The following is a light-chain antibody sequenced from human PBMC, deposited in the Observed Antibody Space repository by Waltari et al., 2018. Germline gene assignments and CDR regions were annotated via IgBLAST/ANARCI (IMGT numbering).Light chain of an antibody. CDR3: SSYAGGSSLM. V-gene: IGLV2-8*01. Sequence: QSALTQPPSASGSPGQSLTIPCTGISTDAEGYDPVFCYQQHPGKAPKPLIYEVPKRPSGVPDRFSGSKSDNTASLAVSGLQAEDEADYYCSSYAGGSSLMFGGGTKLTVL. J-gene: IGLJ3*02. CDR1: STDAEGYDP. CDR2: EVP.